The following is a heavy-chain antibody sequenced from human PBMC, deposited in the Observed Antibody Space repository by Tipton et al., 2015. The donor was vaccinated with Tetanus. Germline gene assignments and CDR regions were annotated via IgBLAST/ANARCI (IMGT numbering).Heavy chain of an antibody. Sequence: TLSLTCTVSGGSVSSGSYYWSWIRQPPGKGLEWIGYIYYSGSTNYNPSLKSRVTISVDTSKNQFSLKLSSVTAADTAVYYCARGTPPGGGYLNWFGPWGQGTLVTVSS. V-gene: IGHV4-61*01. D-gene: IGHD1-26*01. CDR2: IYYSGST. J-gene: IGHJ5*02. CDR1: GGSVSSGSYY. CDR3: ARGTPPGGGYLNWFGP.